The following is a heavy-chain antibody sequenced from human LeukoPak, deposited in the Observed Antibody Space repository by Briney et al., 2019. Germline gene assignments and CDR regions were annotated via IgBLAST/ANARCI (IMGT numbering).Heavy chain of an antibody. J-gene: IGHJ6*02. D-gene: IGHD6-13*01. CDR1: GYTFTSYG. CDR2: ISAYNGNT. Sequence: ASVKVSCKASGYTFTSYGISWVRQAPGQGLEWMGWISAYNGNTNYAQKLQGRVTMTTDTSTSTAYMELRSLRSDDTAVYYCARGRQLVNQYYYGMDVWGQGTTVTVSS. V-gene: IGHV1-18*01. CDR3: ARGRQLVNQYYYGMDV.